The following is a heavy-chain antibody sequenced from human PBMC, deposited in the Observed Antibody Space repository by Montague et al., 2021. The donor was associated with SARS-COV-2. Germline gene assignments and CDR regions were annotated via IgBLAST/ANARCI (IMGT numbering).Heavy chain of an antibody. CDR3: ARDRFDFGAGRQGTIDF. Sequence: SETLSLTCSVSGDSITNHYWSWIRQPAGKGLEWIGRMHFTGKTNFSPFFSSRLTMSADTSKNQFSLKLTSATAADTAIHFCARDRFDFGAGRQGTIDFWGQGTLVTVSS. CDR1: GDSITNHY. V-gene: IGHV4-4*07. D-gene: IGHD3-10*01. J-gene: IGHJ4*02. CDR2: MHFTGKT.